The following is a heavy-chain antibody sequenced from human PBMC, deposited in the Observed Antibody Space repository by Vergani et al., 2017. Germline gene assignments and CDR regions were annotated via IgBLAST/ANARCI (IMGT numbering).Heavy chain of an antibody. V-gene: IGHV3-30*02. D-gene: IGHD2-2*02. Sequence: QVQILQSGGGVVQPGGSLRLSCTLSGFTLNTYGIHWVRQAPGQGLEWVSFIRYDGSSEYYGDSVKGRFTISRDKSQNTVNLQMSSLRAEDTAVYYCARDQVPAAIRLNVGNYMDVWGKGTTGIVSS. J-gene: IGHJ6*03. CDR1: GFTLNTYG. CDR3: ARDQVPAAIRLNVGNYMDV. CDR2: IRYDGSSE.